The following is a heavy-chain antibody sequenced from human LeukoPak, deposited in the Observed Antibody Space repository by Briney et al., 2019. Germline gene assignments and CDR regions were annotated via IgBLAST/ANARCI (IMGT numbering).Heavy chain of an antibody. D-gene: IGHD1-26*01. CDR3: SRDPTYYLRYGYFDY. J-gene: IGHJ4*02. V-gene: IGHV3-23*01. CDR1: GFTFSSYA. CDR2: ISGSGGST. Sequence: GGSLRLSCAASGFTFSSYAMSWVRQAPGKGLEWVSAISGSGGSTYYADSVKGRFTISRDNSKNTLYLQMNSLRAEDTAVYYCSRDPTYYLRYGYFDYWGQGALVTVSS.